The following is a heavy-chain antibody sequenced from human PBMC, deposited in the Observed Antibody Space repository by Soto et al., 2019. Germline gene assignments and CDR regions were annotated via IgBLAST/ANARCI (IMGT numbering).Heavy chain of an antibody. CDR2: ISYDGSNK. Sequence: GGSVRLSCPASAFTFSGYAMHWVRQAPGKGLEWVAVISYDGSNKYYADSVKGRFTISRDNSKNTLYLQMNSLRAEDTAVYYCARVPPSTYSPNWFDPWGQGTLVTVSS. J-gene: IGHJ5*02. V-gene: IGHV3-30-3*01. D-gene: IGHD6-13*01. CDR3: ARVPPSTYSPNWFDP. CDR1: AFTFSGYA.